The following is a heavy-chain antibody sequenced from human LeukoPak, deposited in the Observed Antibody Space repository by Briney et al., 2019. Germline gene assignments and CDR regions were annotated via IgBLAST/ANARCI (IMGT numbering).Heavy chain of an antibody. D-gene: IGHD3-10*01. J-gene: IGHJ5*02. CDR3: AKDRMVRGVSWFDP. CDR2: ITATGSRT. V-gene: IGHV3-23*01. Sequence: GGSLRLSCAASGFSFSNYAMSWVRQAPGKGLEWVSGITATGSRTYYADSVKGRFTISRDSSKNTLYLQLNSLGVDDTAVYYCAKDRMVRGVSWFDPWGQGTLVTVSS. CDR1: GFSFSNYA.